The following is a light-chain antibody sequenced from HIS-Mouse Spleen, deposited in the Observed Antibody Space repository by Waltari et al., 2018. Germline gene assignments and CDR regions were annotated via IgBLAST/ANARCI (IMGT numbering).Light chain of an antibody. J-gene: IGLJ2*01. CDR1: SSDVGSYNL. CDR2: EGS. Sequence: QSALTQPASVSGSPGQSITISCTGTSSDVGSYNLLSWYQQHPGKAPKLMIYEGSKRPSGVSNRFSGSKSGNTASLTISGLQAEDEADYYCCSYAGSSTFVVVFGGGTKLTVL. CDR3: CSYAGSSTFVVV. V-gene: IGLV2-23*03.